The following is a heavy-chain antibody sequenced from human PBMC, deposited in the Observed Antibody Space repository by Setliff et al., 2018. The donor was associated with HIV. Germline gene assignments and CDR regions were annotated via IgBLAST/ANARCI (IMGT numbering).Heavy chain of an antibody. V-gene: IGHV4-34*01. CDR2: INHSGST. Sequence: SETLSLTCAVYNGSFSGYYWTWIRQPPGKGLEWIGEINHSGSTNYSPSLKSRVTISVDASKNQFSLKLSSVTAADTAVYYCARRRDFDYWGQGTLVTVSS. CDR1: NGSFSGYY. J-gene: IGHJ4*02. CDR3: ARRRDFDY.